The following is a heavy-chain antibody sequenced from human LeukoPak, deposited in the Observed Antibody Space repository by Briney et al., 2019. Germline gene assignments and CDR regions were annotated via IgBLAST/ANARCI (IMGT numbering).Heavy chain of an antibody. Sequence: SVKVSCKASGGTFSSYAISWVRQAPGQGLEWMGGIIPIFGTANYAQKFQGRVTITADNSTSTAYMELSSLRSEDTAVYYCARAVYDILTHYYYYGMDVWGEGTTVTVSS. V-gene: IGHV1-69*06. CDR3: ARAVYDILTHYYYYGMDV. CDR1: GGTFSSYA. D-gene: IGHD3-9*01. CDR2: IIPIFGTA. J-gene: IGHJ6*04.